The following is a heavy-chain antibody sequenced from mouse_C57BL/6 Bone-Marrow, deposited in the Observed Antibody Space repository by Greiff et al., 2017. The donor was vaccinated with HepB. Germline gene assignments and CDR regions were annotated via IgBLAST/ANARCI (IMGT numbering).Heavy chain of an antibody. CDR3: ASSTVVAPTFYFDY. CDR2: ILPGSGST. J-gene: IGHJ2*01. D-gene: IGHD1-1*01. CDR1: GYTFTGYW. Sequence: QVQLQQSGAELMKPGASVKLSCKATGYTFTGYWIEWVKQRPGHGLEWIGEILPGSGSTNYNEKFKGKATFTADTSSNTAYMPLSSLTTDDSAIYYCASSTVVAPTFYFDYWGQGTTLTVSS. V-gene: IGHV1-9*01.